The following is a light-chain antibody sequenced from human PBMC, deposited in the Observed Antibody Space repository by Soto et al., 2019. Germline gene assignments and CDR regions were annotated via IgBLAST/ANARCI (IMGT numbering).Light chain of an antibody. CDR2: EVS. Sequence: QSALTQPPSASGSPGQSVTISCTGTSSDVGGSNYVSWYQQHPGKAPKLMIYEVSRRPSGVPDRFSGSKSGNTASLTVSGLPAEDEADYYCSSYAGSNNFVVFGGGTQLTVL. J-gene: IGLJ2*01. CDR3: SSYAGSNNFVV. V-gene: IGLV2-8*01. CDR1: SSDVGGSNY.